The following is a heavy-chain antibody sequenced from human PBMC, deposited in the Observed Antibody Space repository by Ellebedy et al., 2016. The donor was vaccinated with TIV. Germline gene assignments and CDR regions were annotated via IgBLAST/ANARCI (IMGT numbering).Heavy chain of an antibody. CDR1: GFTFTTFW. CDR2: INQDGSEK. J-gene: IGHJ4*02. Sequence: GESLKISCAASGFTFTTFWMSWVRQAPGKGLEWVGNINQDGSEKCYGDSVKGRFTISSDNAKNSVYLQMNSLRAEDTAVYYCARENWYNDYWGQGTLVTVSS. CDR3: ARENWYNDY. D-gene: IGHD1/OR15-1a*01. V-gene: IGHV3-7*04.